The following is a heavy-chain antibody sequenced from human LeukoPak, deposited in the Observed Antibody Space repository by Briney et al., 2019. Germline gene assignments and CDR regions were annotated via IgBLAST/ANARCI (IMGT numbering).Heavy chain of an antibody. D-gene: IGHD4-11*01. V-gene: IGHV4-61*02. CDR3: AREGTTVANWFDP. CDR1: GGSISSGSYY. J-gene: IGHJ5*02. Sequence: SQTLSLTCTVSGGSISSGSYYWSWIRQPAGKGLEWIGRIYTSGSTNYNPSLKSRVTISVDTSKNQFSLKLSSVTAADTAVYYCAREGTTVANWFDPWGQGTLVTVSS. CDR2: IYTSGST.